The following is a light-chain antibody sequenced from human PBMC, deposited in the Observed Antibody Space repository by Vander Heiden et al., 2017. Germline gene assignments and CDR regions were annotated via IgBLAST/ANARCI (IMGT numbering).Light chain of an antibody. J-gene: IGKJ3*01. CDR3: QQYNSYWGT. CDR1: QSISSW. Sequence: DIKMTQSPSTLSESVGDRVTITCRASQSISSWLAWYQQKPGKAPKLLIYKASSLESGVPSRFSGSGSGTEFTLTISSLQPDDFATYYCQQYNSYWGTFGPGTKVDIK. CDR2: KAS. V-gene: IGKV1-5*03.